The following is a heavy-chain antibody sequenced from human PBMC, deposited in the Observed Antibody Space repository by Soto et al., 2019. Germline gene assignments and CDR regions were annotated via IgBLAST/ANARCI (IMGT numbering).Heavy chain of an antibody. Sequence: PGGSLRLSCVASGFTFSSYAMTWVRQAPGKGLEWVSAISDSASSTYYADSVRGRFTVSRDNSKNTLYLQMNSLRAEDTAVYYSAKHCSGVTCLPWGKGTLVTVSS. D-gene: IGHD2-15*01. CDR2: ISDSASST. V-gene: IGHV3-23*01. CDR1: GFTFSSYA. CDR3: AKHCSGVTCLP. J-gene: IGHJ5*02.